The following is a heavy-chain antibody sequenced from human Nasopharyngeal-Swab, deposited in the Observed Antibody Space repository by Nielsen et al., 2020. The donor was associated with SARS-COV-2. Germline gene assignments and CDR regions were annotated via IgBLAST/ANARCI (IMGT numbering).Heavy chain of an antibody. CDR2: IDYSGST. Sequence: SETLSLICTVSGGSISSYYWSWIRQPPGKGLEWIGYIDYSGSTNYNPSLKSRVTISVDTSKNQFSLKLSSVTAADTAVYYCAREAGDSGLDYWGQGTLVTVSS. CDR3: AREAGDSGLDY. D-gene: IGHD4-17*01. V-gene: IGHV4-59*01. CDR1: GGSISSYY. J-gene: IGHJ4*02.